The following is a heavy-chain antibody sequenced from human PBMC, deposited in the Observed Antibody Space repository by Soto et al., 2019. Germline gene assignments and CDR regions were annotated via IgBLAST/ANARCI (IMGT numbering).Heavy chain of an antibody. D-gene: IGHD2-2*01. Sequence: KPSETLSLTCAVYSGSLSDFYCSWIRQPPGKGLEWIGEINSSGNTNYNPSLKSRVTISIDTSKNQFSLKLSSVTAADTAVYYCARGRPHTTSSCYLNYWGAGTLVTVSS. J-gene: IGHJ4*02. V-gene: IGHV4-34*01. CDR3: ARGRPHTTSSCYLNY. CDR1: SGSLSDFY. CDR2: INSSGNT.